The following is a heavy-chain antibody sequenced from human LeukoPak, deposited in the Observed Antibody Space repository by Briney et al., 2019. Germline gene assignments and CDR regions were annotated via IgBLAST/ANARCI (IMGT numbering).Heavy chain of an antibody. CDR3: AREGRDFWSGYSGIYLDY. Sequence: GGSLRLSCAASGFTFSIYAIRWVRQASGRGLEWVALISYDGTNKYYADSVKGRFTISRDNSKNTVFLQMSSLKPEDTAMYYCAREGRDFWSGYSGIYLDYWGQGALVTVSS. D-gene: IGHD3-3*01. V-gene: IGHV3-30*04. CDR1: GFTFSIYA. J-gene: IGHJ4*02. CDR2: ISYDGTNK.